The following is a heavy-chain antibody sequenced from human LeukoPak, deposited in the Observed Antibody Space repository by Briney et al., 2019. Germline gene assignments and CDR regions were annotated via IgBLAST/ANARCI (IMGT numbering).Heavy chain of an antibody. D-gene: IGHD6-13*01. CDR1: GFTFGDYA. J-gene: IGHJ5*02. CDR2: IRSKAYGGTT. CDR3: TRGGSSSTQGWFDP. V-gene: IGHV3-49*04. Sequence: GGSLRLSCTASGFTFGDYAMSWVRQAPGKGLEWVGFIRSKAYGGTTEYAASVKGRFTISRDDSKSIAYLQMNSLKTEDTAVYYCTRGGSSSTQGWFDPWGQGTLVTVSS.